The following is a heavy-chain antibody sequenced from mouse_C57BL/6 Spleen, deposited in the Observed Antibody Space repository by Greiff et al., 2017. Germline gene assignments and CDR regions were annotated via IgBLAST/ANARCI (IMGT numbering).Heavy chain of an antibody. V-gene: IGHV5-9*01. Sequence: EVQGVESGGGLVKPGGSLKLSCAASGFTFSSYTMSWVRQTPEKRLEWVAIISGGGGNTYYPDSVKGRFTISRDNAKNALYLQMSSLRSEDTALYYCAREGAMDYGGQGTSVTVSS. CDR1: GFTFSSYT. CDR2: ISGGGGNT. CDR3: AREGAMDY. J-gene: IGHJ4*01.